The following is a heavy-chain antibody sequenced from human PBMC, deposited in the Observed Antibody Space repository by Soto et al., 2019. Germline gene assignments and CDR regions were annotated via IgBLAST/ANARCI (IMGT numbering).Heavy chain of an antibody. CDR1: GGSVRAPDW. CDR2: VHISGHS. CDR3: ARVRQGCSANNCSFDP. V-gene: IGHV4-4*02. D-gene: IGHD1-1*01. J-gene: IGHJ5*01. Sequence: CLTCTLSGGSVRAPDWWNWVRQSPDKGLEWIAEVHISGHSNYNPSLRSRVSVSIGSSKNQFYLNLNSVTAADTAIYYCARVRQGCSANNCSFDPWGQGTQVTVSS.